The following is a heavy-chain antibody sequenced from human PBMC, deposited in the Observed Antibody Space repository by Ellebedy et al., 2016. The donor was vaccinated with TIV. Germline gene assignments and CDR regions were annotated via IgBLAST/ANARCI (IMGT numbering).Heavy chain of an antibody. CDR3: AREVLASSKGGPFDI. CDR2: LNTDGSTI. CDR1: GFTLTNYW. Sequence: GESLKISCAASGFTLTNYWMHWVRQAPGKGLLWVSSLNTDGSTIRYADSVQGRFTISRDNAKSMLYLQMNSLRAEDTAVYYCAREVLASSKGGPFDIWGQGTMATVSP. J-gene: IGHJ3*02. D-gene: IGHD2/OR15-2a*01. V-gene: IGHV3-74*01.